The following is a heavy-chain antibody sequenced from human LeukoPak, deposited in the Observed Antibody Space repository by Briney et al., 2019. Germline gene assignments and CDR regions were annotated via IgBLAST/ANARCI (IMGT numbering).Heavy chain of an antibody. Sequence: GVSLRLSCAASGFTFDDYGMSWVRQAPGKGLEWVSGINWNGGSTGYADSVKGRFTISRDNAKNSLYLQMNSLRAEDTAVYYCARDGAYYDSSGRTRRFDPWGQGTLVTVSS. CDR3: ARDGAYYDSSGRTRRFDP. V-gene: IGHV3-20*04. CDR1: GFTFDDYG. J-gene: IGHJ5*02. D-gene: IGHD3-22*01. CDR2: INWNGGST.